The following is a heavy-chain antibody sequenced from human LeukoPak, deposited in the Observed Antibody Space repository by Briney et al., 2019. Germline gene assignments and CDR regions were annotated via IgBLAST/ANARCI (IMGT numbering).Heavy chain of an antibody. CDR2: INPNSGGT. Sequence: ASVKVSCKASGYTFTGYYMHWVRQAPGQGLEWMGWINPNSGGTNYAQKFQGRVTMTRDTSISTAYMELSRLRSDDTAVYYCARQSSKVQLWPYCWGQGTLVTVSS. CDR3: ARQSSKVQLWPYC. J-gene: IGHJ4*02. V-gene: IGHV1-2*02. D-gene: IGHD5-18*01. CDR1: GYTFTGYY.